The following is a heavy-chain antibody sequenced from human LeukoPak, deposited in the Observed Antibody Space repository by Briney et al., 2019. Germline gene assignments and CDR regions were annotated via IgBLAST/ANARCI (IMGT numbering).Heavy chain of an antibody. D-gene: IGHD1-26*01. J-gene: IGHJ6*02. CDR3: ASLGATTLSYYGMDV. Sequence: ASVKVSCKASGYTFSDYYLHWVRQAPGQGLEWMGWINPISGGTNYAQRFQGSVTMTRDTSITTAYMELSSLTSGDTAVYYCASLGATTLSYYGMDVWGQGTTVTVSS. CDR1: GYTFSDYY. V-gene: IGHV1-2*02. CDR2: INPISGGT.